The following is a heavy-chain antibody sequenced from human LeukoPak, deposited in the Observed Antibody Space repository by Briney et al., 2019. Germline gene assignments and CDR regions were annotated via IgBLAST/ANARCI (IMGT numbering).Heavy chain of an antibody. V-gene: IGHV1-69*05. CDR3: ASLLGHYYDSSGYRPQTDY. CDR1: GGTLSSYA. CDR2: IIPIFGTA. J-gene: IGHJ4*02. D-gene: IGHD3-22*01. Sequence: GSSVKVSCKASGGTLSSYAISWVRQAPGQGLEWMGRIIPIFGTANYAQKFQGRVTITTDESTGTAYMELSSLRSEDTAVYYCASLLGHYYDSSGYRPQTDYWGQGTLVTVSS.